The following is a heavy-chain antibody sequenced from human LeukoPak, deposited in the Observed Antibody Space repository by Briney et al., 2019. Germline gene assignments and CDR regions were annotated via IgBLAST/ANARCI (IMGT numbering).Heavy chain of an antibody. J-gene: IGHJ4*02. CDR2: INHSGST. CDR1: GGSISSSSYY. D-gene: IGHD4-17*01. V-gene: IGHV4-39*07. CDR3: ARVVEDYGDYGREFDY. Sequence: NSSETLSLTCTVSGGSISSSSYYWSWIRQPPGKGLEWIGEINHSGSTNYNPSLKSRVTISVDTSKNQFSLKLSSVTAADTAVYYCARVVEDYGDYGREFDYWGQGTLVTVSS.